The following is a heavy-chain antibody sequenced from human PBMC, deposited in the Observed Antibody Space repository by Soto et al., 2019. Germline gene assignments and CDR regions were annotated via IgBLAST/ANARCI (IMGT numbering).Heavy chain of an antibody. CDR3: ARMQLGYGMDV. CDR2: ISYDGSNK. D-gene: IGHD6-6*01. CDR1: GFTFSSYA. J-gene: IGHJ6*02. Sequence: LRLSCAASGFTFSSYAMHWVRQAPGKGLEWVAVISYDGSNKYYADSVKGRFTISRDNSKNTLYLQMNSLRAEDTAVYYCARMQLGYGMDVWGQGTTVTVSS. V-gene: IGHV3-30-3*01.